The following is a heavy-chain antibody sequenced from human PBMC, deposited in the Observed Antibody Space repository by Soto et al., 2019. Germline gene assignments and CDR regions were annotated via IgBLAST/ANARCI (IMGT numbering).Heavy chain of an antibody. CDR2: IYYSGST. CDR3: ARDGKVDGSFFDY. J-gene: IGHJ4*02. CDR1: GGSISSGDYY. Sequence: TLSLTCTVSGGSISSGDYYWSWIRQPPGKGLEWIGYIYYSGSTYYNPSLKSRVTISVDTSKNQFSLKLSSVTAADTAVYYCARDGKVDGSFFDYWGQGTLVTVSS. D-gene: IGHD2-15*01. V-gene: IGHV4-30-4*01.